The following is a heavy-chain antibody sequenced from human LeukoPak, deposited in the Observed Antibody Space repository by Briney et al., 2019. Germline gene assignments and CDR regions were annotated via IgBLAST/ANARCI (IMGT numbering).Heavy chain of an antibody. D-gene: IGHD3-22*01. V-gene: IGHV3-48*01. CDR3: ASHTSYYDSSGRDAFDI. CDR1: GFTFSSYS. Sequence: PGGSLRLSCAASGFTFSSYSMNWVRQAPGKGLEWVSYISSSSSTIYYADSVKGRFTISRDNAKNSLYLQMNSLRAEDTAVYYCASHTSYYDSSGRDAFDIWGQGTMVTVSS. J-gene: IGHJ3*02. CDR2: ISSSSSTI.